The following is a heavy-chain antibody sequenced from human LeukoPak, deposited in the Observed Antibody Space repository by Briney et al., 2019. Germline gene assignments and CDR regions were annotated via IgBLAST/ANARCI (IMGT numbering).Heavy chain of an antibody. CDR3: ARRGPYFDY. Sequence: HSGGSLRLSCIASGFIFSNHGMNWVRQTPGKGLEWISYISSTSTDIYYLDSVKGRFTISRDNAKNSLYLQMNSLRAEDTAIYYCARRGPYFDYWGQGILVTVSS. CDR2: ISSTSTDI. J-gene: IGHJ4*02. V-gene: IGHV3-48*04. D-gene: IGHD3-10*01. CDR1: GFIFSNHG.